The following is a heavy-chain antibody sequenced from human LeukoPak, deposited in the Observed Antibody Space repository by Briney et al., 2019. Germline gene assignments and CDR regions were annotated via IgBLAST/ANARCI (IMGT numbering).Heavy chain of an antibody. D-gene: IGHD3-16*01. CDR2: MSTSGST. J-gene: IGHJ4*02. CDR1: GGSISNYY. V-gene: IGHV4-4*07. CDR3: ASGASWPRDY. Sequence: SETLSLTCTVSGGSISNYYWSWIRQTAGKGLEWIGRMSTSGSTNYNPSLKSRVTMSVDTSKNQFSLKLSSVTAADTAVYYCASGASWPRDYWGQGTLVTVSS.